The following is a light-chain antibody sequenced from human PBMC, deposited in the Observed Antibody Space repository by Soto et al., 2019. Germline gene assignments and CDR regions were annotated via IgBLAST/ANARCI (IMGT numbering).Light chain of an antibody. CDR3: TSYTNINYVI. Sequence: QSALTQPAAVSGSPGQSITISCAGTNSDIGDYDYVSWYQHHPGKAPRLLIYEVSSRPSGVANRFSASKSGNTASLTNSGLQAEDEADYYCTSYTNINYVIFGGGTKLTVL. V-gene: IGLV2-14*01. CDR1: NSDIGDYDY. CDR2: EVS. J-gene: IGLJ2*01.